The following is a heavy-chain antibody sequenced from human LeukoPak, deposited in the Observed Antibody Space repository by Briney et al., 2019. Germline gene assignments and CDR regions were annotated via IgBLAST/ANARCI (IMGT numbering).Heavy chain of an antibody. Sequence: ASVKVSCKPSGYTFTSYYVHWVRQAPGQGLEWMGIINPSGGTTSYAQKFQGRVTMTRDTSTSTVYMELSSLSSDDTAAYYCARGAVAGRRFDYWGQGTLVTVSS. V-gene: IGHV1-46*01. J-gene: IGHJ4*02. D-gene: IGHD6-19*01. CDR1: GYTFTSYY. CDR2: INPSGGTT. CDR3: ARGAVAGRRFDY.